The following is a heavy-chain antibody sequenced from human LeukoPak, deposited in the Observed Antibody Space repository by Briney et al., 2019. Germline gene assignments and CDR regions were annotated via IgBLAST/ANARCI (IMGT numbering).Heavy chain of an antibody. J-gene: IGHJ6*03. V-gene: IGHV3-30*02. CDR2: IRYDGSNK. D-gene: IGHD6-6*01. Sequence: GGSLRLSCAASGFTFSSYDMHWVRQAPGKGPEWVAFIRYDGSNKYYADSVKGRFTISRDNSKNMLYLQMNSLRAEDTAVYYCAKDSAARPALYYYYYYMDVWGKGTTVTVSS. CDR1: GFTFSSYD. CDR3: AKDSAARPALYYYYYYMDV.